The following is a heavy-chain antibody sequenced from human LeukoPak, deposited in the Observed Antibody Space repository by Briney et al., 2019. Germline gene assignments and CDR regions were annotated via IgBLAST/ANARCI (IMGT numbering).Heavy chain of an antibody. V-gene: IGHV3-23*01. J-gene: IGHJ4*02. CDR2: ISGSGGST. Sequence: PGGSLRLSCAASGFTFSSYAMSWVRQAPGKGLGWVSAISGSGGSTYYADSVKGRFTISRDNSKNTLYLQMNSLRAEDTAVYYCAKAEGYSSSWHDFDYWGQGTLVTVSS. CDR3: AKAEGYSSSWHDFDY. CDR1: GFTFSSYA. D-gene: IGHD6-13*01.